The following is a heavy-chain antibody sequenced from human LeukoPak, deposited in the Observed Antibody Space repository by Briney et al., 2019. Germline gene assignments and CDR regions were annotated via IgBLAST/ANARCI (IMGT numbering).Heavy chain of an antibody. D-gene: IGHD3-3*01. CDR3: ARDRVTIFGVVIINDYYYYMDV. CDR2: ISSSSSYI. J-gene: IGHJ6*03. CDR1: GFTFSSYS. Sequence: PGGSLRLSCAAPGFTFSSYSMNWVRQAPGKGLEWVSSISSSSSYIYYADSVKGRFTISRDNAKNSLYLQMNSLRAEDTAVYYCARDRVTIFGVVIINDYYYYMDVWGKGTTVTVSS. V-gene: IGHV3-21*01.